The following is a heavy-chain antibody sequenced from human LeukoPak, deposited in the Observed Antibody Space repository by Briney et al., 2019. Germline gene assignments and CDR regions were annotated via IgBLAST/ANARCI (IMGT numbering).Heavy chain of an antibody. CDR3: AKDLWIPGGMDV. Sequence: GGSLRLSCAASGFTFRNYWMSWVRQAPGTGLEWVSAISGSGGSTYYADSVKGRFTISRDNSKNTLYLQMNSLRAEDTAVYYCAKDLWIPGGMDVWGQGTTVTVSS. CDR1: GFTFRNYW. J-gene: IGHJ6*02. D-gene: IGHD2-21*01. V-gene: IGHV3-23*01. CDR2: ISGSGGST.